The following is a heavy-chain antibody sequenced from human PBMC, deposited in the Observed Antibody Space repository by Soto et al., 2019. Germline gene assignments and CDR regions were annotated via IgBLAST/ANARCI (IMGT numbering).Heavy chain of an antibody. CDR3: AKSVSRYSYGPLDH. CDR1: GFTFDDYA. J-gene: IGHJ4*02. V-gene: IGHV3-9*01. CDR2: ISWNGGNT. D-gene: IGHD5-18*01. Sequence: EVQLVESGGGLVQPGRSLRLSCATSGFTFDDYAIHWVRQAPGGGLEWVSGISWNGGNTPYAASVKGRFTISRDNSKNSLFLQMNSLRPEDTALYFCAKSVSRYSYGPLDHWGQGTLVTVSS.